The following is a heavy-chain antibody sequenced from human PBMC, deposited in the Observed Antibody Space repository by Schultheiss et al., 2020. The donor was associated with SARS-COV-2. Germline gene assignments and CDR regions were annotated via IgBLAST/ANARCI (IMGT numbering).Heavy chain of an antibody. J-gene: IGHJ4*02. D-gene: IGHD6-19*01. CDR1: GYTFTSYY. CDR2: INPSGGNT. V-gene: IGHV1-46*01. Sequence: ASVKVSCKASGYTFTSYYMHWVRQAPGQGLEWMGIINPSGGNTGYAQKFQGRVTMTRNTSISTAYMELSSLRSEDTAVYYCARVARIAVAGTLRYWGQGTLVTVSS. CDR3: ARVARIAVAGTLRY.